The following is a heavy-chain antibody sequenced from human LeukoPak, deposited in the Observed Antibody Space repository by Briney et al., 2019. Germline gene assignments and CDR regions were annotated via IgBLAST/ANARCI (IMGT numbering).Heavy chain of an antibody. Sequence: ASVTVSCTASGYTFTGYYMHWVRQAPGQGLEWMGWINPNSGGTNYAQKFQGRVTMTRDTSISTAYMELSRLRSDDTAVYYCARERVQWLVSRASYYYYGMDVWGQGTTVTVSS. V-gene: IGHV1-2*02. CDR3: ARERVQWLVSRASYYYYGMDV. CDR1: GYTFTGYY. J-gene: IGHJ6*02. CDR2: INPNSGGT. D-gene: IGHD6-19*01.